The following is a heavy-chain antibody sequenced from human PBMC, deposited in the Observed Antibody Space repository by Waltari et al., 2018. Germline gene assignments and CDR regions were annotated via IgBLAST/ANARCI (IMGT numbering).Heavy chain of an antibody. V-gene: IGHV4-59*01. D-gene: IGHD6-13*01. J-gene: IGHJ6*02. CDR3: ARDGVAAAGFYYYGMDV. CDR1: GGSISSYY. Sequence: QVQLQESGPGLVKPSETLSLTCTVSGGSISSYYWSWIRQPPGKGLEWIGYIYYSGSTNANPSLMSRVTISVDTSKNQFSLKLSSVTAADTAVYYCARDGVAAAGFYYYGMDVWGQGTTVTVSS. CDR2: IYYSGST.